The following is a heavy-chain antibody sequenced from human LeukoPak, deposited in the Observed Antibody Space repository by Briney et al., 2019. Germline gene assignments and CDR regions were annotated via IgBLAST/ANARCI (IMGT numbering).Heavy chain of an antibody. V-gene: IGHV3-43*02. Sequence: GGSLRLSCAASGFTLDDYAMHWVRQAPGKGLEWVSLISGDGGSTYYADSVKGRFTISRDKNSLYLQMDSLRTEDTALYYCAKDTGNYDLYLQHWGQGTLVTVSS. D-gene: IGHD3-10*01. CDR3: AKDTGNYDLYLQH. J-gene: IGHJ1*01. CDR1: GFTLDDYA. CDR2: ISGDGGST.